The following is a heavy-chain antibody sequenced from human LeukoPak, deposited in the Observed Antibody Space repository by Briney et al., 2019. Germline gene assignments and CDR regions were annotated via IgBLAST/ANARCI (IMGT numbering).Heavy chain of an antibody. Sequence: GGSLRLSCAASGFTFSSYAMSWVRQAPGKGLEWVSAISGSGGSTYYADSVKGRFTISRDNSKNTLYLQMNSLRAEDTAVYYCAKDYITIFGVVGDAFDIWGQGTMVTVSS. CDR1: GFTFSSYA. CDR3: AKDYITIFGVVGDAFDI. CDR2: ISGSGGST. D-gene: IGHD3-3*01. V-gene: IGHV3-23*01. J-gene: IGHJ3*02.